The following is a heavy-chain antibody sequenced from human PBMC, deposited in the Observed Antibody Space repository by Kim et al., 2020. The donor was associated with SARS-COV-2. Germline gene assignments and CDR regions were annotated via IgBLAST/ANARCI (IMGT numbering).Heavy chain of an antibody. CDR1: GFTFSNAW. CDR3: TTLAPLLWFGELIGGPLSDFDY. D-gene: IGHD3-10*01. J-gene: IGHJ4*02. CDR2: IKSKTDGGTT. Sequence: GGSLRLSCAASGFTFSNAWMSWVRQAPGKGLEWVGRIKSKTDGGTTDYAAPVKGRFTISRDDSKNTLYLQMNSLKTEGTAVYYCTTLAPLLWFGELIGGPLSDFDYWGQGTLVTVSS. V-gene: IGHV3-15*01.